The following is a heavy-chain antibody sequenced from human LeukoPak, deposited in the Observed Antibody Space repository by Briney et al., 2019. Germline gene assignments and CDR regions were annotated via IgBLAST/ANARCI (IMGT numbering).Heavy chain of an antibody. V-gene: IGHV4-59*08. Sequence: SETLFLTCTVSGGSISSYYWSWIRQPPGKGLEWIAYISDIGSINYNPSLKSRVTISLDTSKNQFSLKLSSVPAADTAVYYCAGHHPRNTVDFWGQGTLVTVS. CDR1: GGSISSYY. CDR3: AGHHPRNTVDF. D-gene: IGHD2/OR15-2a*01. J-gene: IGHJ4*02. CDR2: ISDIGSI.